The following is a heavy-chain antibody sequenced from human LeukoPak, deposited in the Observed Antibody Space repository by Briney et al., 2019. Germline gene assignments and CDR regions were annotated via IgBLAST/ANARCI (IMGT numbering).Heavy chain of an antibody. V-gene: IGHV3-48*01. CDR2: IGIDSGNT. D-gene: IGHD5-24*01. CDR1: GFTFSDYS. J-gene: IGHJ4*02. CDR3: ARDYKYAFDN. Sequence: GGSLRLSCAASGFTFSDYSMNWVRQAPGKGLEWISYIGIDSGNTNYADSVKGRFTISGDKAKNSLYLQMNSLRVEGTAVYYCARDYKYAFDNWGQGTLVTVSS.